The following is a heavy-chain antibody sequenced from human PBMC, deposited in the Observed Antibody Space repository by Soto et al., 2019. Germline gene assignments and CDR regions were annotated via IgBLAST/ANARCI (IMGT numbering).Heavy chain of an antibody. J-gene: IGHJ6*03. Sequence: GGSLRLSCAASGFTFSSYAMHLVRQAPGKGLEWVAVISYDGSNKYYADSVKGRFTISRDNSKTTLYLQMNSLRAEDTAVYYCARDASQRYYYYLDVWGKGTTVTVSS. CDR2: ISYDGSNK. V-gene: IGHV3-30-3*01. CDR3: ARDASQRYYYYLDV. CDR1: GFTFSSYA.